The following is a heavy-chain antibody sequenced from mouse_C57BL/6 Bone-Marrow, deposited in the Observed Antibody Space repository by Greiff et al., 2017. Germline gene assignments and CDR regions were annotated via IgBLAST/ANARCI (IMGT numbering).Heavy chain of an antibody. D-gene: IGHD1-1*01. CDR2: IYPGSGST. Sequence: QVQLQQPGAELVKPGASVKMSCKASGYTFTSYWITWVKQRPGQGLEWIGEIYPGSGSTNYNEKFKSTATLTVDTSASTAYMQLSSLTSEDSAVYYFAHCGSSGPFAYWGQGTLVTVSA. J-gene: IGHJ3*01. CDR3: AHCGSSGPFAY. CDR1: GYTFTSYW. V-gene: IGHV1-55*01.